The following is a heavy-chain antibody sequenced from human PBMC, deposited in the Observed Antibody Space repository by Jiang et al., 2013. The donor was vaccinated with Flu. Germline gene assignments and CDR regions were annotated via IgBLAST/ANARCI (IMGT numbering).Heavy chain of an antibody. D-gene: IGHD3-3*01. Sequence: QLVESGGGVVQPGRSLRLSCAASGFTFSSYDMYWVRQAPGKGLEWVALISYDGSNKYYADSVKGRFTISRDNSKNTLYLQMNILRAEDTAVYYCARDLRDFWSGYYPYYYGMDVWGKGTTVTVSS. J-gene: IGHJ6*04. CDR3: ARDLRDFWSGYYPYYYGMDV. CDR1: GFTFSSYD. V-gene: IGHV3-30*01. CDR2: ISYDGSNK.